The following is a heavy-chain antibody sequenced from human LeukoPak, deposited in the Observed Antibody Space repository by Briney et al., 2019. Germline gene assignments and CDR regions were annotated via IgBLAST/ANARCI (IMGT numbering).Heavy chain of an antibody. CDR2: IRSKADSYAT. CDR1: GFTFSGSA. CDR3: TGVGATSDY. V-gene: IGHV3-73*01. Sequence: GGSLRLSCAASGFTFSGSAIYWVRQASGKGLEWVGLIRSKADSYATAYAASVKGRFTISRDDSRNTAYLQMNSLKTEDTAVYYCTGVGATSDYSGQGTLVTVFS. J-gene: IGHJ4*02. D-gene: IGHD1-26*01.